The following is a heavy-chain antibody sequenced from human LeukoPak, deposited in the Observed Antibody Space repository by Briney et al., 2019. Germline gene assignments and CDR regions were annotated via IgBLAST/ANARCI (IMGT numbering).Heavy chain of an antibody. CDR2: IKQDGSEK. V-gene: IGHV3-7*01. Sequence: GGSLRLSCAASGFTFRNYWMSWVRQAPEKGLEWVANIKQDGSEKYYVDSVKGRSTIFRDNAKNTLYLQMNSLRAEDTAVYYCVRDLGGRSGHWGQGTLVTVSS. CDR1: GFTFRNYW. J-gene: IGHJ4*02. D-gene: IGHD1-26*01. CDR3: VRDLGGRSGH.